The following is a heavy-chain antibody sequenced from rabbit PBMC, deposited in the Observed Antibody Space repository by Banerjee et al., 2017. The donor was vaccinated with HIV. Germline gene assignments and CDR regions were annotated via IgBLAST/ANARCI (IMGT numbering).Heavy chain of an antibody. CDR1: GFSFSNSYY. V-gene: IGHV1S45*01. CDR2: IYGGDGHST. CDR3: ARNGGMLDYRL. J-gene: IGHJ6*01. Sequence: QEQLVESGRDRVKPGASLTLTCTASGFSFSNSYYMCWVRQAPGKGLESIACIYGGDGHSTWYASWAKGRFTISKTSSTTVTLQMTSLTAADTATYFCARNGGMLDYRLWGPGTLVTVS. D-gene: IGHD6-1*01.